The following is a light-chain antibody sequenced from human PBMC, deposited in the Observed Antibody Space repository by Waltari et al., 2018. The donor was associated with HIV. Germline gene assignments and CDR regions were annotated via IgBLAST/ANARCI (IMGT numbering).Light chain of an antibody. Sequence: SSDLTQAPSVSVSPGQTASLSCSGHELANQYGHWYQEKAGQAPGLVISRDSERPLGIPERFSGSRSGSLATLTITGVLADDEADYYCQAAAPSGTSVAFGGGTKLTVL. CDR2: RDS. CDR3: QAAAPSGTSVA. CDR1: ELANQY. J-gene: IGLJ2*01. V-gene: IGLV3-25*03.